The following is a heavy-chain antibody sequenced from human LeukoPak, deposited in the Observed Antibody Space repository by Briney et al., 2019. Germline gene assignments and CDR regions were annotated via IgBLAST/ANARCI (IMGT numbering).Heavy chain of an antibody. CDR2: IYHSGST. CDR3: ARLDITMIVVVINY. V-gene: IGHV4-34*01. Sequence: PLETLSLTCAVYGGSFSGGYWSWIRQPPGKGLEWIGSIYHSGSTYYNPSLKSRVTISVDTSKNQFSLKLSSVTAADTAVYYCARLDITMIVVVINYWGQGTLVTVSS. J-gene: IGHJ4*02. D-gene: IGHD3-22*01. CDR1: GGSFSGGY.